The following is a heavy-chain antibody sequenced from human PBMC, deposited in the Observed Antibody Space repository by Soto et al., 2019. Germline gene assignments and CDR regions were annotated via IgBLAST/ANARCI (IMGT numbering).Heavy chain of an antibody. Sequence: EVQLVESGGGLVQPGGSLRLSCAASGFTFSSYWMHWVHQAPGKGLVRVSRINSDGSSTSYADSVKGRFTISRDNAKNTLYLQMNSLRAEDTAVYYCARVIYYYYYMDVWGKGTTVTVSS. V-gene: IGHV3-74*01. CDR1: GFTFSSYW. CDR2: INSDGSST. CDR3: ARVIYYYYYMDV. J-gene: IGHJ6*03.